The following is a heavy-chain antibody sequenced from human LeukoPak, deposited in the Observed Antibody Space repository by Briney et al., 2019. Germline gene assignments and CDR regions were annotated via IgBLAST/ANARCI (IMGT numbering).Heavy chain of an antibody. D-gene: IGHD7-27*01. CDR3: ASRKLGNDY. Sequence: SETLSLTCTVSGYSISSGYYWGWIRQSPGKGLEWIGYIYHTGSTSYSPSLKSRVTISADTSQNQFSLKLSSVTAADTAVYYCASRKLGNDYWGQGTLVTVSS. J-gene: IGHJ4*02. CDR2: IYHTGST. V-gene: IGHV4-38-2*02. CDR1: GYSISSGYY.